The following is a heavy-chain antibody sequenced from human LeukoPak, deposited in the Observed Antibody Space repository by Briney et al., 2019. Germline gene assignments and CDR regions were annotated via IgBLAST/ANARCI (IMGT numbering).Heavy chain of an antibody. CDR2: ISSSSSYI. CDR3: ARDLGYYYDSSGYYPDY. Sequence: PGGSLRLSCAASGFTFSSYSMNWVRQAPGKGLEWVSSISSSSSYIYCADSVKGRFTISRDNAKNSLYLQMNSLRAEDTAVYYCARDLGYYYDSSGYYPDYWGQGTLVTVSS. CDR1: GFTFSSYS. V-gene: IGHV3-21*01. D-gene: IGHD3-22*01. J-gene: IGHJ4*02.